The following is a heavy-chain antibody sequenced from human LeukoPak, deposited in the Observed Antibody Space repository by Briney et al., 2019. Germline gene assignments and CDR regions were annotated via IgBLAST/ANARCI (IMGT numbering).Heavy chain of an antibody. J-gene: IGHJ4*02. CDR3: ARKFGRHYYGSGSYYPTPQYFDY. D-gene: IGHD3-10*01. V-gene: IGHV5-51*01. CDR2: IYPGDSDT. CDR1: GYSFNSYW. Sequence: PGESLKISCKGSGYSFNSYWIGWVRQMPGKGLEWMGIIYPGDSDTRYSPSFQGQVTISADKSISTAYLQWSSLKASDTAMYYCARKFGRHYYGSGSYYPTPQYFDYWGQGTLVTVSS.